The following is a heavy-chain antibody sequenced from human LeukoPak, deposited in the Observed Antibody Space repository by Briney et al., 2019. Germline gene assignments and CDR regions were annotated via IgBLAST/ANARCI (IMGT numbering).Heavy chain of an antibody. CDR3: ARGGSPPEALGDTFDV. CDR1: GFNFNTYW. D-gene: IGHD1-26*01. J-gene: IGHJ3*01. CDR2: VKSDGLST. Sequence: GGSLRLSCAASGFNFNTYWMHWVRQTPGKGLMWVSRVKSDGLSTNYADSVKGRFTISGENAMNTLHLQMNSLRAEDTAVYYCARGGSPPEALGDTFDVWGQGTLVTVSS. V-gene: IGHV3-74*01.